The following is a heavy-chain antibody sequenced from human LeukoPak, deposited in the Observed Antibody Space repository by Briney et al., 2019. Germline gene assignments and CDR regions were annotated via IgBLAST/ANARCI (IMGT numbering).Heavy chain of an antibody. CDR2: INLDGTDK. D-gene: IGHD2-15*01. Sequence: GGSLRLSCAASGFSFSNHWMSWVRQAPGKGLEWVASINLDGTDKYYVDAVKGRFTISRDNAKNSLFLEMNSLRATDTAVYYCVRNGGSLDYWGQGALVTVSS. CDR1: GFSFSNHW. J-gene: IGHJ4*02. V-gene: IGHV3-7*01. CDR3: VRNGGSLDY.